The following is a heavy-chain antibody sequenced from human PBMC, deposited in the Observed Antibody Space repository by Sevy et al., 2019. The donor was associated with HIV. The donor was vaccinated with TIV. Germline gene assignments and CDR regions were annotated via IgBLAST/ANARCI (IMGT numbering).Heavy chain of an antibody. CDR1: SGSISSYY. J-gene: IGHJ5*02. D-gene: IGHD5-12*01. V-gene: IGHV4-59*01. CDR2: IHSSGTT. Sequence: SETLSLTCTVSSGSISSYYWSWIRQPPGKGLEYIGYIHSSGTTNYNPSLKSRVTISVDTSKHQFSLNLSSVTAADTAGYYCTRAPPVRSGDDSLNWFDPWGQGTLVTVSS. CDR3: TRAPPVRSGDDSLNWFDP.